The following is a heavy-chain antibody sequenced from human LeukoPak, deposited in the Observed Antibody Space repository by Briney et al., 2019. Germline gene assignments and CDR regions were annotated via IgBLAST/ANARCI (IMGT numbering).Heavy chain of an antibody. V-gene: IGHV3-30*18. CDR1: GFSFSSYG. J-gene: IGHJ4*02. Sequence: PGRSLRLSGGASGFSFSSYGMYGVRQAPGKGLEWVAHISEDGSTKYYADSVKGRFTISRDNSKNTMYLQMDSLRAGDSAVYYGAKAYTFSWSSYYFDYWGQGTLVTVSS. D-gene: IGHD3-16*01. CDR3: AKAYTFSWSSYYFDY. CDR2: ISEDGSTK.